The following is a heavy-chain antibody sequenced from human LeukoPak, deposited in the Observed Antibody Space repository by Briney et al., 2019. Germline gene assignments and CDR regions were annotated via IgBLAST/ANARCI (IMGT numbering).Heavy chain of an antibody. D-gene: IGHD6-19*01. CDR3: AKDLDYSSGWYSDYYGMDV. CDR1: GFTFSSYG. Sequence: GRSLRLSCAASGFTFSSYGMHWVRQAPGKGLEWVAVISYDGSNKYYADSVKGRFTISRDNSKNTLYLQMNSLRAEDTAVYYRAKDLDYSSGWYSDYYGMDVWGQGTTVTVSS. V-gene: IGHV3-30*18. J-gene: IGHJ6*02. CDR2: ISYDGSNK.